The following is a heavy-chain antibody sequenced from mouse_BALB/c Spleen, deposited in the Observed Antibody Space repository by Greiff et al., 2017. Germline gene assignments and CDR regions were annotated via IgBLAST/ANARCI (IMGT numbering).Heavy chain of an antibody. J-gene: IGHJ3*01. D-gene: IGHD2-4*01. CDR2: INPSSGYT. CDR3: AINFYYDYDWFAY. Sequence: QVQLQQSAAELARPGASVKMSCKASGYTFTSYTMHWVKQRPGQGLEWIGYINPSSGYTEYNQKFKDKTTLTADKSSSTAYMQLSSLTSEDSAVYYCAINFYYDYDWFAYWGQGTLVTVSA. CDR1: GYTFTSYT. V-gene: IGHV1-4*02.